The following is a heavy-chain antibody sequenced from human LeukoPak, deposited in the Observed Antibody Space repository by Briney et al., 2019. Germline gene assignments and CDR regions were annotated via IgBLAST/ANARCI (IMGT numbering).Heavy chain of an antibody. Sequence: GGSLRLSCAASGFTFSSYAMHWVRQAPGKGLEYVSAISSNGGSTYYANSVKDRFTISRDNSKNTLYLQMGSLRAEDMAVYYCARSGLRFNYYYMDVWGKGTTVTVSS. CDR3: ARSGLRFNYYYMDV. D-gene: IGHD3-3*01. V-gene: IGHV3-64*01. CDR1: GFTFSSYA. CDR2: ISSNGGST. J-gene: IGHJ6*03.